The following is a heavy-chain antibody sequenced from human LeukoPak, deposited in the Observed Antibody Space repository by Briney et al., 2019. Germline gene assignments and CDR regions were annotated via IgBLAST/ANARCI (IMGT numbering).Heavy chain of an antibody. Sequence: GESLRISCKGSGYSFTSYWISWGRQMPGKPLEGMGRIGPSYSYTNYSPSFQGHVTISAANSISTAYLQWSSLKASDTAMYYCASTEQWLAPLDYWGQGTLVTVSS. V-gene: IGHV5-10-1*01. D-gene: IGHD6-19*01. CDR2: IGPSYSYT. J-gene: IGHJ4*02. CDR3: ASTEQWLAPLDY. CDR1: GYSFTSYW.